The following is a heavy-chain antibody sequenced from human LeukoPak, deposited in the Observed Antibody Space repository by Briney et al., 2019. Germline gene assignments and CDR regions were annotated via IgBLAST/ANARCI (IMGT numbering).Heavy chain of an antibody. CDR2: INPSGGSP. V-gene: IGHV1-46*01. Sequence: GASVKVSCKASGYTFTSSFMHWVRQAPGQGLEWMGIINPSGGSPTYAQKFQGRVTMTRDTSTSTVYMELSNLRSEDTAMYYCARDSSSSSLADPWGQGTLVTVSS. CDR1: GYTFTSSF. J-gene: IGHJ5*02. D-gene: IGHD2-2*01. CDR3: ARDSSSSSLADP.